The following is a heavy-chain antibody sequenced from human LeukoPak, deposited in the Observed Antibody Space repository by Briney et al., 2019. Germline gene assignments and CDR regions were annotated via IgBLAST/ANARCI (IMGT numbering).Heavy chain of an antibody. D-gene: IGHD3-3*01. J-gene: IGHJ4*02. CDR2: IYTSGST. V-gene: IGHV4-4*07. CDR1: GGSISSYY. CDR3: AREEYDFWSGYYDY. Sequence: PSETLSLTCTVSGGSISSYYWSWIRQPAGKGLEWIGRIYTSGSTNYNPSLKSRVTMPVDTSKNQFSLKLSSVTAADTAVYYCAREEYDFWSGYYDYWGQGTLVTVSS.